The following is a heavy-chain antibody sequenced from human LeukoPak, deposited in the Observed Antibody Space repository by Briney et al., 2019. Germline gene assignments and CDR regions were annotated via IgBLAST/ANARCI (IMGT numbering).Heavy chain of an antibody. J-gene: IGHJ3*02. Sequence: PGGSLRLSCVASGFTFNNHNMDWVRQAPGKGLEWISYISGSGDAIFYADSVQGRFTISRDNSKNTLYLQMNSLRAEDTAVYYCAKDLTPRDSRSWYTDAFDIWGQGTMVTVSS. CDR1: GFTFNNHN. D-gene: IGHD6-13*01. CDR2: ISGSGDAI. V-gene: IGHV3-48*01. CDR3: AKDLTPRDSRSWYTDAFDI.